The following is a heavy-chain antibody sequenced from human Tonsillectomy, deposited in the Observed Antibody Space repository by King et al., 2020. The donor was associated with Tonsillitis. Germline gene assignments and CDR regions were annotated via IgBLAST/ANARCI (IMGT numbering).Heavy chain of an antibody. V-gene: IGHV3-7*01. CDR3: ASFSGINAFDI. Sequence: EVQLVESGGGLVQPGGSLRLSCAASGFTFSSYWMSWVRQAPGKGLEWVANIKQDGSEKYYVDSVKGRFTISRDNAKNSLYLQMRSLRAEDTAVYYCASFSGINAFDIWGQGTMVTVSS. CDR2: IKQDGSEK. CDR1: GFTFSSYW. D-gene: IGHD5-12*01. J-gene: IGHJ3*02.